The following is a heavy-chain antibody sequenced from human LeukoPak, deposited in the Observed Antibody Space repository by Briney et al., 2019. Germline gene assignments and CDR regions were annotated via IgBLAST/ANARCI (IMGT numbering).Heavy chain of an antibody. CDR1: GFTFSSYG. J-gene: IGHJ4*02. CDR2: ISNDGSNK. CDR3: AKERYILDY. D-gene: IGHD1-14*01. V-gene: IGHV3-30*18. Sequence: GGSLRLSCAASGFTFSSYGMHWVRQAPGKGLEWVAVISNDGSNKHYGDFVKGRFTISRDNSKNTLYLQMNSLRPEDTAVYFCAKERYILDYWGQGTLVTVSS.